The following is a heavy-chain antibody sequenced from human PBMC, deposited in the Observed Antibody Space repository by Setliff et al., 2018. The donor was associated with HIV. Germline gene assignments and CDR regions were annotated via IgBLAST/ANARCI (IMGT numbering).Heavy chain of an antibody. Sequence: SETLSLTCTVSGLSMSYNYWTWIRQSPGKGLEWIGYAHYSGSTRYNPSLKSRVTISVDTSKKKFSLKLTSMTATDTAVYYCASEKKAWSVSDSFYEYWGQGVPVTVS. V-gene: IGHV4-59*01. J-gene: IGHJ4*02. CDR2: AHYSGST. D-gene: IGHD3-3*01. CDR3: ASEKKAWSVSDSFYEY. CDR1: GLSMSYNY.